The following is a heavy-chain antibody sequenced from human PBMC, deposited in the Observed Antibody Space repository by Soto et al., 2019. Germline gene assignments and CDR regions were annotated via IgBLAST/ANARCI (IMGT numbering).Heavy chain of an antibody. CDR3: ARDTKIPANAIHDGR. D-gene: IGHD2-2*01. Sequence: VEMVQSGAEVKKPGASVRVSCKASGYTFTDYFIHWVRQAPGQGLEWMGWINPNSGGTNYAQKFQGRFTRTRDTSITTVYLDLSRLRSDDTATYYCARDTKIPANAIHDGRWGQGTLVTVSS. V-gene: IGHV1-2*02. CDR2: INPNSGGT. J-gene: IGHJ4*02. CDR1: GYTFTDYF.